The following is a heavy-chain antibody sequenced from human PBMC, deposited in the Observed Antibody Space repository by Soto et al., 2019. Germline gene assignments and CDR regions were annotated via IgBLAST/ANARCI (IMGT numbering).Heavy chain of an antibody. J-gene: IGHJ2*01. Sequence: QITLKESGPTLVKPTQTLTLTCTFSGFSLSTSGVGVGWIRQPPGKALEWLALIYWDDDKRYSPSLKSRLTTTQQPTKNQVVLTMTSMDPVDTATYYGAHSEFRAAAGNVGWYFDLWGRGTLVTVSS. D-gene: IGHD6-13*01. CDR2: IYWDDDK. CDR3: AHSEFRAAAGNVGWYFDL. CDR1: GFSLSTSGVG. V-gene: IGHV2-5*02.